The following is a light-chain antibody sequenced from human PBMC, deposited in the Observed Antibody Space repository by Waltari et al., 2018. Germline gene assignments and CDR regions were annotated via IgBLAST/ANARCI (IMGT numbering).Light chain of an antibody. J-gene: IGLJ1*01. CDR2: GNS. Sequence: QSVLTQPPSVSGAPGQRVTISCTGSSPNIGAGYDVHWYQQLPGTAPKLLIYGNSNRPSGVPDRFSGSKSGTSASLAITGLQAEDDADYYCQSYDSSLNYVFGTGTKVTVL. CDR3: QSYDSSLNYV. V-gene: IGLV1-40*01. CDR1: SPNIGAGYD.